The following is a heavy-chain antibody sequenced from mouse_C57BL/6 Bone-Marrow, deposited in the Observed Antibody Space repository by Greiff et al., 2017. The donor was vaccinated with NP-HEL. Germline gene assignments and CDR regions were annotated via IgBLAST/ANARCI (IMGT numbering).Heavy chain of an antibody. CDR2: IYPGDGDT. Sequence: QVQLQQSGPELVKPGASVKISCKASGYAFSSSWMNWVKQRPGKGLEWIGRIYPGDGDTNYNGKFKGKATLTADKSSSTAYMQLSSLTSEDSAVYFCARPGQLRLRFAYWGQGTLVTVSA. D-gene: IGHD3-2*02. CDR3: ARPGQLRLRFAY. V-gene: IGHV1-82*01. CDR1: GYAFSSSW. J-gene: IGHJ3*01.